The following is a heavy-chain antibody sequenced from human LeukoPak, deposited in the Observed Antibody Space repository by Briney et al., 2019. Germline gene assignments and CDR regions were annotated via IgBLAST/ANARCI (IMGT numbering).Heavy chain of an antibody. CDR3: ARDGQTSSSWWLSYMDV. Sequence: GGSLRLSCAASGFTFSSYSMNWVRQAPGKGLEWVSSISSSSSYIYYADSVKGRFTISRDNAKNSLYLQMNSLRAEDTAVYYCARDGQTSSSWWLSYMDVRGKGTTVTVSS. V-gene: IGHV3-21*01. J-gene: IGHJ6*03. D-gene: IGHD6-13*01. CDR1: GFTFSSYS. CDR2: ISSSSSYI.